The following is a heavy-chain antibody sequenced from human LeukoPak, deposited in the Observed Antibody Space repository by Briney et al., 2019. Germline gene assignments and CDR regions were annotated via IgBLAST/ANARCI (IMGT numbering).Heavy chain of an antibody. CDR2: ISSSSSTI. Sequence: SGGSLRLSCAASGFTFSSYSMNWVRQAPGKGLEWVSYISSSSSTIYYADSVKGRFTISRDNAKNSLYLQMNSLRAEDTAVYYCARDLYSGYDYWGQGTLVTVSS. D-gene: IGHD5-12*01. V-gene: IGHV3-48*01. CDR3: ARDLYSGYDY. J-gene: IGHJ4*02. CDR1: GFTFSSYS.